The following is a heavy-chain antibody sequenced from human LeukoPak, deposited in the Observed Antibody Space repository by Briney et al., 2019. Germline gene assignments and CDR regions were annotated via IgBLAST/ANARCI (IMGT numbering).Heavy chain of an antibody. CDR2: IHTGGSA. D-gene: IGHD1-7*01. Sequence: GGSLRLSCAASGSSVRSNYLTWVRQAPGKGLEWASVIHTGGSAYYADSVKGRFIISRDNSKNTLYLQINNLRAEDTAVYYCASSNWNSANYYYAMDVWGQGTTVIVSS. V-gene: IGHV3-53*01. CDR3: ASSNWNSANYYYAMDV. CDR1: GSSVRSNY. J-gene: IGHJ6*02.